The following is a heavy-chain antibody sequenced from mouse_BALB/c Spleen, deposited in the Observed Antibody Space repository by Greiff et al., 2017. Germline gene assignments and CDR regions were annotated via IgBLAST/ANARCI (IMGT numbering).Heavy chain of an antibody. CDR3: ARGAYDGFAY. Sequence: EVKLVESGPGLVKPSQSLSLTCTVTGYSITSDYAWNWIRQFPGNKLEWMGYISYSGSTSYNPSLKSRISITRDTSKNQFFLQLNSVTTEDTATYYCARGAYDGFAYWGQGTLVTVSA. CDR2: ISYSGST. CDR1: GYSITSDYA. D-gene: IGHD2-3*01. V-gene: IGHV3-2*02. J-gene: IGHJ3*01.